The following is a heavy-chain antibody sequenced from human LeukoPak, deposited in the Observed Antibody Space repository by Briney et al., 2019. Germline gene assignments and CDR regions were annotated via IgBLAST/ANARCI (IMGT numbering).Heavy chain of an antibody. V-gene: IGHV3-48*03. D-gene: IGHD6-13*01. CDR2: ISRGGSTI. CDR1: GFSFSNNE. CDR3: ARDTRQQLVP. J-gene: IGHJ4*02. Sequence: GGSLRLSCEASGFSFSNNEMNWVRQAPGRGLEWVSYISRGGSTIYYADSVKGRFTISRDNAKNSLYLQMNSLRAEDTAVYYCARDTRQQLVPWGQGTLVTVSS.